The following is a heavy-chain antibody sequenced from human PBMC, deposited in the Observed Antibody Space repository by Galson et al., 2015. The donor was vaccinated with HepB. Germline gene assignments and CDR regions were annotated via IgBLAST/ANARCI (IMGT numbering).Heavy chain of an antibody. CDR1: GGFISSYY. Sequence: ETLSLTCTVSGGFISSYYWSWIRQSPGKGLEWIGYIYFSGSTNYNPSLKSRVTMSIDTSRNQFSLKLSSVTAADTAIYYCAREGLAVAGTEGDAFHFWGQGTMVTVSS. V-gene: IGHV4-59*01. D-gene: IGHD6-19*01. CDR2: IYFSGST. J-gene: IGHJ3*01. CDR3: AREGLAVAGTEGDAFHF.